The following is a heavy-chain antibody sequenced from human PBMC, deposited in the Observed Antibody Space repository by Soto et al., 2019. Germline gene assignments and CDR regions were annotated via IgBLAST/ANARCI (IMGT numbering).Heavy chain of an antibody. D-gene: IGHD4-4*01. Sequence: ASVKVSCKASGGTFSSYTISWVRQAPGQRLEWMGRINASNGNTNYSQKFQGRVTITRDTSASTAYMELSSLRSEDTAVYYCARSPYHSNFDYWGQGTLVTVSS. J-gene: IGHJ4*02. CDR1: GGTFSSYT. CDR3: ARSPYHSNFDY. CDR2: INASNGNT. V-gene: IGHV1-3*01.